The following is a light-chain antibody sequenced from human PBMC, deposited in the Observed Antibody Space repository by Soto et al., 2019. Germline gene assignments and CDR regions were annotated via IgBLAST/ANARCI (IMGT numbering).Light chain of an antibody. V-gene: IGLV2-14*01. CDR2: GVT. CDR3: SSYTSGSSHYV. CDR1: SSNIGSNT. J-gene: IGLJ1*01. Sequence: QSVLTQPPSASGTPGQRVTISCSGSSSNIGSNTVNWYQHHPGKAPKLIIYGVTNRPSGVSNRFSGSKSGNTASLTISGLQAEDEADYHCSSYTSGSSHYVFGTGTKVTVL.